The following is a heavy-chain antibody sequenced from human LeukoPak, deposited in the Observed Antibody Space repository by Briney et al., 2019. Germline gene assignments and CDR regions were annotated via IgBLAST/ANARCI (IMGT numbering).Heavy chain of an antibody. CDR3: ARDGFGELPPGDAFDI. V-gene: IGHV3-53*01. J-gene: IGHJ3*02. D-gene: IGHD3-10*01. Sequence: GGSLRLSCAASGFTVTINYMSWVRQAPGKGLEWVSVIYSGGDTDYADSVKGRFTISRDNAKNSLYLQMNSLRAEDTAVYYCARDGFGELPPGDAFDIWGQGTMVTVSS. CDR1: GFTVTINY. CDR2: IYSGGDT.